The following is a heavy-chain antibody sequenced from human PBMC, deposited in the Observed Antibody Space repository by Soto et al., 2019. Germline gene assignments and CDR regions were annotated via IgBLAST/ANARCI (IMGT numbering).Heavy chain of an antibody. J-gene: IGHJ6*03. CDR2: IGTAGDT. Sequence: GGSLRLSCAASGFTFSSYDMHWVRQATGKGLEWVSAIGTAGDTYYPGSVKGRFTISRENAKNSLYLQMNSLRAGDTSVYYCARALYYCSSTSCYENYYYMDVWGKGTTVTVSS. CDR1: GFTFSSYD. V-gene: IGHV3-13*01. D-gene: IGHD2-2*01. CDR3: ARALYYCSSTSCYENYYYMDV.